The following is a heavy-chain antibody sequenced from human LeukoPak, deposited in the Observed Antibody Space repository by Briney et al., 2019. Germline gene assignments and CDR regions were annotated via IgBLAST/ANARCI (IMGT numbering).Heavy chain of an antibody. J-gene: IGHJ4*02. D-gene: IGHD3-9*01. Sequence: PGGSLRLSCAASGFTFSSYAMSWVRQAPGKGLEWVSAISGSGGSTYYADSVKGRFTISRDNSKNTLYLQMNSLRAEDTAVYYCAKGFLWHYDILTGPHRSSFDYWGQGTLVTVSS. V-gene: IGHV3-23*01. CDR2: ISGSGGST. CDR1: GFTFSSYA. CDR3: AKGFLWHYDILTGPHRSSFDY.